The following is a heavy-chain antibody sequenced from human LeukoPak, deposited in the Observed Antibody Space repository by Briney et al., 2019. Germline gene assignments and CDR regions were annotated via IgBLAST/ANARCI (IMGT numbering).Heavy chain of an antibody. J-gene: IGHJ4*02. D-gene: IGHD4-17*01. V-gene: IGHV3-21*04. CDR1: GFTFSSYA. Sequence: PGGSLRLSCAASGFTFSSYAMHWVRQAPGKGLEWVSSISSSTSYIYYADSVKGRFTISKDNAKNSLYLQMSSLRAEDTAVYYCAKVRVEVTTSDSFDYWGQGTLVTVSS. CDR3: AKVRVEVTTSDSFDY. CDR2: ISSSTSYI.